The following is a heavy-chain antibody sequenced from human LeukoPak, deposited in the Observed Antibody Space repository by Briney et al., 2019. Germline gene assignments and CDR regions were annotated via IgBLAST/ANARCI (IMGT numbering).Heavy chain of an antibody. CDR1: GYTFTSYG. V-gene: IGHV1-18*01. Sequence: GASVKVSCKASGYTFTSYGISWVRQAPGQGLEWMGWISAYNGNTIYAQKLQGRVTMTTDTSTSTAYMELRSLRSDDTAVYYCARAVITFGGVIVYFDYWGQGTLVTVSS. J-gene: IGHJ4*02. CDR3: ARAVITFGGVIVYFDY. CDR2: ISAYNGNT. D-gene: IGHD3-16*02.